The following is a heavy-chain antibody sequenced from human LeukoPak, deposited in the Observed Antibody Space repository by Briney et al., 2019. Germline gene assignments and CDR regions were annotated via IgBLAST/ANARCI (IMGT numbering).Heavy chain of an antibody. CDR2: FSGSGGST. CDR1: GFTFSSYA. D-gene: IGHD3-10*01. CDR3: ARDQYGSGDGYYMDV. V-gene: IGHV3-23*01. Sequence: GGSLRLSCAASGFTFSSYAMSWVRQAPGKGLECLSGFSGSGGSTYYADSVKGRFTISRDNAKNSLYLQMNSLRAEDTAVYYCARDQYGSGDGYYMDVWGKGTTVTISS. J-gene: IGHJ6*03.